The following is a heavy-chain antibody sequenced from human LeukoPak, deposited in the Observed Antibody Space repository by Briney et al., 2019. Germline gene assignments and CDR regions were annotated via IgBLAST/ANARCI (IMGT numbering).Heavy chain of an antibody. J-gene: IGHJ3*02. D-gene: IGHD3-16*01. V-gene: IGHV3-21*01. CDR1: GFTFSSYS. Sequence: GGSLRLSCAASGFTFSSYSMNWVRQAPGKGLEWVSSISSSSSYIYYADSAKGRFTISRDNAKNSLYLQMNSLRAEDTAVYYCARDSPLARDAFDIWGQGTMVTVSS. CDR2: ISSSSSYI. CDR3: ARDSPLARDAFDI.